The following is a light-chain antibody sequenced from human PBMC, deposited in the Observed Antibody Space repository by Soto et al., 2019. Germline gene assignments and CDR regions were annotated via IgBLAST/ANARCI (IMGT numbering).Light chain of an antibody. J-gene: IGKJ2*01. CDR2: GAS. Sequence: EIVMTQSPATLSVSPGERATLSCRASQSVFSNLAWYQQKPGQAPRLLIYGASTRATGIPARFSGSGSGTECTRTIISLQSEDFAVDYCQLYNNWPPYTFGQGTKLEIK. CDR3: QLYNNWPPYT. V-gene: IGKV3-15*01. CDR1: QSVFSN.